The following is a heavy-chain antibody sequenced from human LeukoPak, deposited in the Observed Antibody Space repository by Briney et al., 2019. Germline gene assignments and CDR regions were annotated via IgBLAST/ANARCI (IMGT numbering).Heavy chain of an antibody. CDR1: GFTFSVYY. CDR2: IRPDGRST. CDR3: VAYNWNYPDY. Sequence: GGSLRLSCAASGFTFSVYYMYWVRLAPETGLVWVSRIRPDGRSTAYADSVKGRFAISRDNGKNTLYLQMNSLRAEDTAVYYCVAYNWNYPDYWGQGTLLTVSS. D-gene: IGHD1-1*01. J-gene: IGHJ4*02. V-gene: IGHV3-74*01.